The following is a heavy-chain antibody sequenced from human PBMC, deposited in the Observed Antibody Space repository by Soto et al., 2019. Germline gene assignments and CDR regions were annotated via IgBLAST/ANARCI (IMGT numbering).Heavy chain of an antibody. D-gene: IGHD6-6*01. CDR3: ARRVIGSSRAFDI. Sequence: GSLRLSCAASGFAFSSHPMSWVRQAPEKGLEWVSGISDGGGLTYNADSVKGRFTISRDNSKNTLYLQMNSLRAEDTAIYYCARRVIGSSRAFDIWGQGTMVTVSS. CDR2: ISDGGGLT. CDR1: GFAFSSHP. J-gene: IGHJ3*02. V-gene: IGHV3-23*01.